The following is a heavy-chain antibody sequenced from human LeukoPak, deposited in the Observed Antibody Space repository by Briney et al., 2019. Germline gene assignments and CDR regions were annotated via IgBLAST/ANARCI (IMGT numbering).Heavy chain of an antibody. Sequence: GGSLRLSCAASGFTVSSNYMSWVRQAPGKGLEWVSVIYSGGSTYYADSVKGRFTISRDNSKNTLYLQMNSLRAEDTAVYYCARGFGRYSGSYYGYWGQGTLVTVSS. V-gene: IGHV3-66*01. CDR2: IYSGGST. CDR3: ARGFGRYSGSYYGY. D-gene: IGHD1-26*01. J-gene: IGHJ4*02. CDR1: GFTVSSNY.